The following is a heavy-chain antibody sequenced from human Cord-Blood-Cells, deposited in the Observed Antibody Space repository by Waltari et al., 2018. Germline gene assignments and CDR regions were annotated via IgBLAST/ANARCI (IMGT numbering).Heavy chain of an antibody. CDR1: GGTFSSYA. Sequence: QVQLVQSGAEVKKPGSSVKVSCKASGGTFSSYAISWVRQAPGQGLEWMGGIIPIFGTANYAQKFQGRVTITADESTSTAYMELSSLRSEDTAVYYCARDRPFVGATTYFWFDPWGQGTLVTVSS. CDR3: ARDRPFVGATTYFWFDP. CDR2: IIPIFGTA. V-gene: IGHV1-69*01. D-gene: IGHD1-26*01. J-gene: IGHJ5*02.